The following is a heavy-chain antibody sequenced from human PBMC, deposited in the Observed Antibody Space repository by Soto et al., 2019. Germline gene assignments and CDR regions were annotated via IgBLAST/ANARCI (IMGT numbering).Heavy chain of an antibody. Sequence: ASVKVSCKASGYTFTSYYMHWVRQAPGQGLEWMGIINPSGGRTRYAQKFKGRVTMTMDTSTSQFSLRLSSVTVADTAVYFCVRHDDCSGAPCSTGRWFDRWGQGTLVTVSS. CDR2: INPSGGRT. CDR3: VRHDDCSGAPCSTGRWFDR. V-gene: IGHV1-46*01. D-gene: IGHD2-15*01. J-gene: IGHJ5*02. CDR1: GYTFTSYY.